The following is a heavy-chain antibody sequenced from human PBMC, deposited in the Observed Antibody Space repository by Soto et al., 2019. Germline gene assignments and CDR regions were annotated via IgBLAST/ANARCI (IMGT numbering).Heavy chain of an antibody. CDR2: MYYSGST. V-gene: IGHV4-59*04. Sequence: SETLSLTCTVSGGSINHYFWSWIRQPPGKGLEWIGYMYYSGSTYYNPSLKSRVTISVDTSKNQFSLKLSSVTAADTAVYYCARQPYCSSTSCYPFSNWFDPWGQGTLVTVSS. J-gene: IGHJ5*02. CDR1: GGSINHYF. D-gene: IGHD2-2*01. CDR3: ARQPYCSSTSCYPFSNWFDP.